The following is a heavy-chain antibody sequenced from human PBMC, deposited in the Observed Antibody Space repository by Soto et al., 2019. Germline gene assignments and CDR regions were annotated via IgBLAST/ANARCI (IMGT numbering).Heavy chain of an antibody. Sequence: EVQLVESGGGLVKPGGSLRLSCTASGFTFSNAWMSWVRQAPGKGLEWVGRIKSKTDGGTTDYAAPVKGRFTISRDDSKNTLYLQMISLKTEDTAVYYCTTDEARDTMVRDDAFDIWGQGTMVTVSS. CDR2: IKSKTDGGTT. J-gene: IGHJ3*02. V-gene: IGHV3-15*01. CDR3: TTDEARDTMVRDDAFDI. D-gene: IGHD3-10*01. CDR1: GFTFSNAW.